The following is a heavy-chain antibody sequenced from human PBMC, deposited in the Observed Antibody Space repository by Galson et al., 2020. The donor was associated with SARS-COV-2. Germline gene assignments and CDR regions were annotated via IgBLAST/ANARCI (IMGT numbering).Heavy chain of an antibody. V-gene: IGHV4-61*02. CDR3: ARQNYHDSSIIFY. J-gene: IGHJ4*02. Sequence: SETLSLTCTVSGGSISSGSYYWSWIRQPAGKGLEWIGRIYTSGSTNYNPSLKSRVTISVDTSKNQFSLKLSSVTAADTAVYYCARQNYHDSSIIFYWGQGTLVTVSS. D-gene: IGHD3-22*01. CDR1: GGSISSGSYY. CDR2: IYTSGST.